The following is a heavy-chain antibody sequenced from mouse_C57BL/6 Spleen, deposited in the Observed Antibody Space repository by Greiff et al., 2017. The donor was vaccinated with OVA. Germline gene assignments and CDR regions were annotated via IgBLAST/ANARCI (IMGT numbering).Heavy chain of an antibody. CDR3: ASATVVANYAMGY. J-gene: IGHJ4*01. Sequence: EVQLQQSGPELVKPGASVKISCKASGYTFTDYYMNWVKQSHGKSLEWIGDINPNNGGTSYNQKFKGKATLTVDKSSSTAYMELRSLTSEDSAVYDCASATVVANYAMGYWGQGTSVTVSS. CDR1: GYTFTDYY. CDR2: INPNNGGT. D-gene: IGHD1-1*01. V-gene: IGHV1-26*01.